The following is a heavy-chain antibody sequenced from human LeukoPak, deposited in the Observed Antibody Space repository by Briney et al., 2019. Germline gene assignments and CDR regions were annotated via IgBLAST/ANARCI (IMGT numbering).Heavy chain of an antibody. CDR2: ISGSGGST. CDR3: AKIGGAMVLQWFGEAHCYYYGMDV. CDR1: GFNFSSHA. V-gene: IGHV3-23*01. J-gene: IGHJ6*02. D-gene: IGHD3-10*01. Sequence: PGGSLRLSCAASGFNFSSHAMSWVRQAPGKGLEWVSAISGSGGSTYYADSVKGRFTISRDNSKNTLYLQMNSLSAEDTAVYYCAKIGGAMVLQWFGEAHCYYYGMDVWGQGTTVTVSS.